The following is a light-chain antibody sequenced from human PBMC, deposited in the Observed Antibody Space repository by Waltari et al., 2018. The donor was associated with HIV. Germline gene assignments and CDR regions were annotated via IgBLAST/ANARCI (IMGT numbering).Light chain of an antibody. J-gene: IGKJ1*01. V-gene: IGKV4-1*01. CDR3: HQYFSAPWT. CDR2: WAS. Sequence: DIVMTQSPDSLAVSLGDRAPINCKTSQSLLYSANNKNYLAWSQQRPGQPPKLLIYWASARESGVPDRFSGSGSGTDFTLTISSLQADDVAVYYCHQYFSAPWTFGQGTKVEIK. CDR1: QSLLYSANNKNY.